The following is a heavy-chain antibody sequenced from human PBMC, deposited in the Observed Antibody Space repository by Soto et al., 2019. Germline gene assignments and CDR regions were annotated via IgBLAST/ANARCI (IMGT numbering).Heavy chain of an antibody. CDR3: ATCSRSSSSPSAGLGYYYGMDV. J-gene: IGHJ6*02. D-gene: IGHD6-6*01. Sequence: QVQLVESGGGVVQPGRSLRLSCAASGFTFSSYGMHWVRQAPGKGLEWVAVIWYDGSNKYYADSVKGRFTISRDNSKNTLYLQMNSLRAEDTAVYYCATCSRSSSSPSAGLGYYYGMDVWGQGTTVTVSS. V-gene: IGHV3-33*01. CDR2: IWYDGSNK. CDR1: GFTFSSYG.